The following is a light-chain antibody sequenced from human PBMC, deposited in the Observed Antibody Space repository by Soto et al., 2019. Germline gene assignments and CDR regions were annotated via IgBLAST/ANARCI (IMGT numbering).Light chain of an antibody. V-gene: IGLV2-23*01. CDR1: SCDVGSYNL. J-gene: IGLJ1*01. CDR3: SCYAGSSTYV. Sequence: QSALTQPASVSGSPGQSITISCTGISCDVGSYNLVSWYQQHPGKAPKVMIYEGSKRPSGVSNRFSGSKSGNTASLTISGLQAEDEADYSCYAGSSTYVFGAGTQLTVL. CDR2: EGS.